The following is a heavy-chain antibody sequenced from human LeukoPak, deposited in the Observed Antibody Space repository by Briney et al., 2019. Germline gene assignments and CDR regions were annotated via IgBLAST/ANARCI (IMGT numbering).Heavy chain of an antibody. CDR3: ARAYYDISAGCGY. CDR1: GYTFTSYS. V-gene: IGHV1-46*01. D-gene: IGHD3-22*01. J-gene: IGHJ4*02. CDR2: INPSGGST. Sequence: EASVKVSCKASGYTFTSYSMHWVRQAPGQGLEWMGIINPSGGSTTYAQHFQGRVTMTRDMSTSTVYMELSSLRSEDTAVYYCARAYYDISAGCGYWGQGTLATVSS.